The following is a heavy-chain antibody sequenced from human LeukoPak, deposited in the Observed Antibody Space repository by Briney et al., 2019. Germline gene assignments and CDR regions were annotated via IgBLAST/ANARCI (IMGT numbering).Heavy chain of an antibody. CDR1: GYTFTSSY. CDR2: ISPSGGST. D-gene: IGHD4-17*01. V-gene: IGHV1-46*01. CDR3: ARRYGDYQNYFDS. J-gene: IGHJ4*02. Sequence: GASVKVSCKASGYTFTSSYMHWVRQAPGQGLEWMGIISPSGGSTSYAQQFQGRVTMTRDMPTSTVYMDLSSLRSEDTAVYYCARRYGDYQNYFDSWGQGTLVTVSS.